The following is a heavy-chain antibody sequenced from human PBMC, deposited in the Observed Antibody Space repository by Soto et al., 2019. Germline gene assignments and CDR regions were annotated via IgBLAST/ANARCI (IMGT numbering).Heavy chain of an antibody. CDR3: ARGLSVTLFDN. CDR1: VGSISTGGYY. CDR2: IYYSGST. Sequence: QVQLQESGPGLVKPSQTLSLPSTVLVGSISTGGYYWTWIRQHPGKGLEWIGYIYYSGSTYYNPSLKSRVTISVDTSKNQFSLKLSSVTAADTAVYYCARGLSVTLFDNWGQGTLVTVSS. V-gene: IGHV4-31*03. D-gene: IGHD4-17*01. J-gene: IGHJ4*02.